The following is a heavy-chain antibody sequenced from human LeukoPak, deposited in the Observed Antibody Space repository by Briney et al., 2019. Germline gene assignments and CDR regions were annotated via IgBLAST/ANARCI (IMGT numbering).Heavy chain of an antibody. D-gene: IGHD3-10*01. CDR2: IYYSGST. CDR3: ARGLLWFGELSFDY. V-gene: IGHV4-39*07. Sequence: SETLSLTCTVSGGSISSSSYYWGWIRQPPGKGLEWIGSIYYSGSTYYNPSLKSRVTISVDTSKNQFSLKLSSVTAADTAVYYCARGLLWFGELSFDYWGQGTLVTVSS. J-gene: IGHJ4*02. CDR1: GGSISSSSYY.